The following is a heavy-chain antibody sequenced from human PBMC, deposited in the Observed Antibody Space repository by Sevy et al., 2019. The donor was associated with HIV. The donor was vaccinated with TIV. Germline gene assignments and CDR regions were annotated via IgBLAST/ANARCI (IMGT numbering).Heavy chain of an antibody. D-gene: IGHD3-22*01. CDR1: GFTFSDYY. Sequence: GGSLRLSCAASGFTFSDYYMSWIRQAPGKGLEWVSYISSSGSTIYYADSVKGRFTISGDNAKNSLYLQMNSLRAEDTAVYYCASGYDSSLVEFYYYGMDVWGQGTTVTVSS. CDR3: ASGYDSSLVEFYYYGMDV. J-gene: IGHJ6*02. V-gene: IGHV3-11*01. CDR2: ISSSGSTI.